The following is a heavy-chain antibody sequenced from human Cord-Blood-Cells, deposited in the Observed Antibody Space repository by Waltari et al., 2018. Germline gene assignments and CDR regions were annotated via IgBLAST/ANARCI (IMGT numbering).Heavy chain of an antibody. Sequence: QVQLQQWGAGLLKPSEPLSLTGAVYGGSFSGYYWSWIRQPPGKGLEWIGEINHSGSTNYNPSLKSRDTISVDTSKNQFSLKLSSVTAADTAVYYCARHKTNFDYWGQGTLVTVSS. CDR1: GGSFSGYY. J-gene: IGHJ4*02. CDR3: ARHKTNFDY. V-gene: IGHV4-34*01. CDR2: INHSGST.